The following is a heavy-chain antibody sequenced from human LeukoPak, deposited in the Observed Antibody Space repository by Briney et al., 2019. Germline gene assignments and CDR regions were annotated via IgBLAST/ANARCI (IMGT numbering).Heavy chain of an antibody. Sequence: SQTLSLTCAISGDSVSSNSAGWNWVRQSPSRGREWLGRTYYWSKGYNDYGVSVKSRITINPDTSKNHSSLHLDSVPPEDTAVYYCARGTAAGGFEYWGQGTLVTVSS. CDR2: TYYWSKGYN. J-gene: IGHJ4*02. CDR1: GDSVSSNSAG. V-gene: IGHV6-1*01. CDR3: ARGTAAGGFEY. D-gene: IGHD6-13*01.